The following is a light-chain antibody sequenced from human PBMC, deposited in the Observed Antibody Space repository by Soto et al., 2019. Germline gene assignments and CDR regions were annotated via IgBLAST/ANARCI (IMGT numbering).Light chain of an antibody. V-gene: IGLV2-14*01. CDR2: EVR. J-gene: IGLJ3*02. Sequence: QSALTQPASVSGSPGQSITVSCTGTNTDVGGYNYVSWYQHRPGKAPRLMIYEVRNRLSGVSNRFSGSKSGNTASLTISGLQSEEEADYYCTSYTPAGELVFGSGTKLTVL. CDR3: TSYTPAGELV. CDR1: NTDVGGYNY.